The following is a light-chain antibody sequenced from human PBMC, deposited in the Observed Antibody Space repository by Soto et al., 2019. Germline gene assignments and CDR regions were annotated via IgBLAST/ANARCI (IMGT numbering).Light chain of an antibody. CDR1: SSDVGGYNY. J-gene: IGLJ1*01. CDR2: DVS. CDR3: CSHAGSYTYV. Sequence: QSVLTQPRSVSGSPGQSVTISCTGTSSDVGGYNYVSWYQQHPGQAPTLMIYDVSKRPSGVPDRFSGSRSGNTASLTISGRQAEDEADYYCCSHAGSYTYVFGTGTKLTVL. V-gene: IGLV2-11*01.